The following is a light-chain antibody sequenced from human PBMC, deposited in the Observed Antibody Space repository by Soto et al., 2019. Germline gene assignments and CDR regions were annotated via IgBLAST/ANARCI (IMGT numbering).Light chain of an antibody. J-gene: IGKJ4*01. Sequence: EVVLTQSPGTPSLSPGETATLSCRASQSVHVSYLAWYQQKPGQAPSLLIYGTSSRATGIPDRFSGSGSGTDFTLTISRLEPEDFALYYCQQYGIAPLALTFGGGTKVEMK. CDR2: GTS. V-gene: IGKV3-20*01. CDR3: QQYGIAPLALT. CDR1: QSVHVSY.